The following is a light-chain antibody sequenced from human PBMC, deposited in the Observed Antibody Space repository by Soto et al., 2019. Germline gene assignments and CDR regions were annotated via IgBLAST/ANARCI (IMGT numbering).Light chain of an antibody. CDR2: RAS. Sequence: DIHMTQYPSSVSASIGDRVTITCPASQDINIWLAWYHQKPGLAPNLLIYRASSLLGGVPSRFSGSGSGTYFTLTISGLQPEDLGTYYCQQGKDFPLTFGGGTKVEI. J-gene: IGKJ4*01. CDR3: QQGKDFPLT. V-gene: IGKV1-12*01. CDR1: QDINIW.